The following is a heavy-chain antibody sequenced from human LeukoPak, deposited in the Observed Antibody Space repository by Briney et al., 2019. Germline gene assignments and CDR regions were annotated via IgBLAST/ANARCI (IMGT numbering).Heavy chain of an antibody. D-gene: IGHD1-26*01. V-gene: IGHV3-30*18. CDR2: ISYGGSNK. J-gene: IGHJ4*02. CDR1: GFTFSSYG. Sequence: GRSLRLSCSASGFTFSSYGMHWLRQAPGKGREWVAVISYGGSNKYHADSVKGRFTIARDNTNNTLYLQMNSLSAEDTAVYYCANEWELGSFDYWGQGTLVTVSS. CDR3: ANEWELGSFDY.